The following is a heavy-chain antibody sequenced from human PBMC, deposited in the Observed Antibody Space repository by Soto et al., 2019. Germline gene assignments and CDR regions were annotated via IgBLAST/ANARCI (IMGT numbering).Heavy chain of an antibody. V-gene: IGHV1-2*04. Sequence: ASVKVSCKASGYTFTGYYMHWVRQAPGQGLEWMGWINPNSGGTNYAQKFQGWVTMTRDTSISTAYMELSRLRSDDTAVYYCSRADFQLGYCSSTSCSYWFGPWGQGTLVTVSS. CDR2: INPNSGGT. D-gene: IGHD2-2*01. CDR1: GYTFTGYY. J-gene: IGHJ5*02. CDR3: SRADFQLGYCSSTSCSYWFGP.